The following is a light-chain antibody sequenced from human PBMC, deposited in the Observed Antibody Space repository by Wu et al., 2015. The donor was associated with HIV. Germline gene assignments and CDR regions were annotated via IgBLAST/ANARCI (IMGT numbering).Light chain of an antibody. CDR3: QQYKNWIRT. Sequence: WYQTQTWPGSQAPHLSASTRATDIQSGSSGSGSGTEFTLTISSLQSEDFAVYYCQQYKNWIRTFGQGTKVEIK. V-gene: IGKV3-15*01. CDR2: AS. J-gene: IGKJ1*01.